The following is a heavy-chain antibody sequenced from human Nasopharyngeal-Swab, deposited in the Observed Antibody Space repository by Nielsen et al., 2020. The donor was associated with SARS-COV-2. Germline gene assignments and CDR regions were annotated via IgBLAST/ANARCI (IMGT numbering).Heavy chain of an antibody. CDR2: IKSKTDGGTT. CDR3: TTRGVVYCGGDCYSPGAFDI. Sequence: GGSLRLSCAASGFTFSNAWMSWVRQAPGKGLEWVGRIKSKTDGGTTDYAAPVNGRFTISRDASKNTLYLQMNSLKTEDTAVYYCTTRGVVYCGGDCYSPGAFDIWGQGTMVTVSS. CDR1: GFTFSNAW. D-gene: IGHD2-21*02. J-gene: IGHJ3*02. V-gene: IGHV3-15*01.